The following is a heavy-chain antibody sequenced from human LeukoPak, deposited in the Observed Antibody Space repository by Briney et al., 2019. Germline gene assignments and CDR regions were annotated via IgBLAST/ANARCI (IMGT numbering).Heavy chain of an antibody. CDR3: ARSSTQQLYAFDI. CDR2: INSDGSST. V-gene: IGHV3-74*01. J-gene: IGHJ3*02. CDR1: GFTFSSYW. D-gene: IGHD2-2*01. Sequence: GGSLRLSCAASGFTFSSYWMHWVRQAPGKGLVWVSRINSDGSSTSYADSVKGRFTISRDNAKNTLYLQMNSLRAEDTAVYYCARSSTQQLYAFDIWGQGTMVTVSS.